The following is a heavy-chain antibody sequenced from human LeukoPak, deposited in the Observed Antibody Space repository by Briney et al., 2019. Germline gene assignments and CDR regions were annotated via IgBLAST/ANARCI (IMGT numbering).Heavy chain of an antibody. CDR2: IGSGGSGGT. D-gene: IGHD2-2*01. V-gene: IGHV3-23*01. CDR1: GFTFSGYS. Sequence: GGSLRLSCAASGFTFSGYSMSWVRQVPGKGLEWVSDIGSGGSGGTSYADSVRGRFTMSRDDSKNTLSLQMNSLRAEDTAVYYCAKRGCDTTTCSYYFDYWGRGTLVTVSS. J-gene: IGHJ4*02. CDR3: AKRGCDTTTCSYYFDY.